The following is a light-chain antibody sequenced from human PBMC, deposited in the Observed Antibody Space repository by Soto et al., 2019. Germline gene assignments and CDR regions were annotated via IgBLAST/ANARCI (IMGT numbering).Light chain of an antibody. J-gene: IGKJ1*01. Sequence: DIQVTQAPSALSASVGDRVTITCRASQSSSSYLNWYQQKLGKAPKLLLYAASSLQSGVPSRFSGSGSGTDFTLTISSLQPEDFATYYCQQSYSTLPWTFGQGTKWEIK. CDR2: AAS. V-gene: IGKV1-39*01. CDR1: QSSSSY. CDR3: QQSYSTLPWT.